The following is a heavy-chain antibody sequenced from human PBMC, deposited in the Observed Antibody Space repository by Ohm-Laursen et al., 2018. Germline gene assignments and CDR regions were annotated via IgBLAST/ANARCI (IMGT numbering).Heavy chain of an antibody. Sequence: ASVKVSCKTSGGTFTRYAFSWVRQAPGQGLEWIGRFIPVLETANYAQHLQDRVTLTADKSTGAAFMELGGLRAEDTAVYYCARDRYYDFWSGSKVLDYWGQGTLVTVSS. J-gene: IGHJ4*02. D-gene: IGHD3-3*01. CDR1: GGTFTRYA. CDR2: FIPVLETA. V-gene: IGHV1-69*04. CDR3: ARDRYYDFWSGSKVLDY.